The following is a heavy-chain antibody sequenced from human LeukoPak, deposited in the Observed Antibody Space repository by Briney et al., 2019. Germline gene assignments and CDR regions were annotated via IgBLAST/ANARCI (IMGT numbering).Heavy chain of an antibody. D-gene: IGHD1-26*01. CDR3: ARGRGRGVDY. CDR1: GGSFSGYY. Sequence: SETLSLTCAVYGGSFSGYYWSWIRQPPGKGLEWIGEINHSGSTNYNPSLKSRVTISVDTSKNQFSLKLSSVTDADTAVYYCARGRGRGVDYWGQGTLVTVSS. V-gene: IGHV4-34*01. CDR2: INHSGST. J-gene: IGHJ4*02.